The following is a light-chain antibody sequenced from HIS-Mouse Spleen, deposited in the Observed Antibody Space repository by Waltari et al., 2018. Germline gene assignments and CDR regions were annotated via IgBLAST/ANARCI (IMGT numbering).Light chain of an antibody. J-gene: IGLJ2*01. CDR1: RPTNRSNY. V-gene: IGLV1-47*01. CDR3: AAWDDSLSGV. Sequence: QSVLTQPPSASRTPGQRVTISCSGSRPTNRSNYVYWYPQLPGTAPKLLIYRNNQRPSGVPDRFSGSKSGTSASLAISGLRSEDEADYYCAAWDDSLSGVFGGGTKLTVL. CDR2: RNN.